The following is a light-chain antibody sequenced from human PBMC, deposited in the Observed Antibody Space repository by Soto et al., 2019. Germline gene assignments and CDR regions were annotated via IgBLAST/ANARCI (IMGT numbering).Light chain of an antibody. J-gene: IGKJ1*01. V-gene: IGKV1-39*01. CDR3: QQSNSITWT. CDR1: QSIGRX. Sequence: DIQMTQSPASLSASLGDRFAITFVARQSIGRXLNWYQQKPGKAPKVLIYAASSLQSGVPSRFSGSGSETDFTLTISSLQPEDFATYSCQQSNSITWTFGQGTKVDIK. CDR2: AAS.